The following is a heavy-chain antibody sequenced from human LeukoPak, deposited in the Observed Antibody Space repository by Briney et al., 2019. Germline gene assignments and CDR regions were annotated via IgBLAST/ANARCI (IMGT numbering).Heavy chain of an antibody. CDR2: INSDGSST. Sequence: PGGSLRLSCAASGFTFSSYWMHWVRQAPGKGLVWVSRINSDGSSTSYADSVKGRFTISRDNAKNTLYLQMNSLRAEDTAVYYCASLPWKGSGWYTGAFDIWGQGTMVTASS. V-gene: IGHV3-74*01. D-gene: IGHD6-19*01. CDR1: GFTFSSYW. CDR3: ASLPWKGSGWYTGAFDI. J-gene: IGHJ3*02.